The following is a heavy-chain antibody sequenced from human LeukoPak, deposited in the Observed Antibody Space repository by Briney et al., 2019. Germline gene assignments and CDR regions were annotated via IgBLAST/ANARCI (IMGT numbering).Heavy chain of an antibody. Sequence: GGSLRLSCAASGFTFSSYVMNWVRPAPGKGLEGVSGIRGSGDNTYYADSVKGRLTISRDNSKNTLYLQMNSLRAEDTAVYYCAKDGPYYYDSTGYYIHYYYGMDVWGQGTTVTVSS. CDR1: GFTFSSYV. CDR3: AKDGPYYYDSTGYYIHYYYGMDV. V-gene: IGHV3-23*01. J-gene: IGHJ6*02. CDR2: IRGSGDNT. D-gene: IGHD3-22*01.